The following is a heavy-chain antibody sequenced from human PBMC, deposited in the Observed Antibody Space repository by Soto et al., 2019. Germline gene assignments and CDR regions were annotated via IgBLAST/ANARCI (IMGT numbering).Heavy chain of an antibody. D-gene: IGHD2-15*01. CDR3: ARDRCSGGSCYNWFDP. V-gene: IGHV4-31*03. CDR1: GGSISSGGYY. CDR2: IYYSGST. J-gene: IGHJ5*02. Sequence: SETLSLTCTVSGGSISSGGYYWGWIRQHPGKGLEWIGYIYYSGSTYYNPSLKSRVTISVDTSKNQFSLKLSSVTAADTAVYYCARDRCSGGSCYNWFDPWGQGTLVTVSS.